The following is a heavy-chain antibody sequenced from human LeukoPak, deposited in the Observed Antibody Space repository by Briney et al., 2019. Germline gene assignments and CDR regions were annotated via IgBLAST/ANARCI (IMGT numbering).Heavy chain of an antibody. CDR3: ARDFSGAIDY. J-gene: IGHJ4*02. V-gene: IGHV3-74*01. CDR1: GFTFSSFW. CDR2: INADGSIT. Sequence: AGGSLRLSCAASGFTFSSFWMHWVRQVPGKGLVWASKINADGSITGYADSVKGRFTISRDNAKNTLDLQMNSLRAEDTAVYFCARDFSGAIDYWGQGTQVTVSS. D-gene: IGHD3-10*01.